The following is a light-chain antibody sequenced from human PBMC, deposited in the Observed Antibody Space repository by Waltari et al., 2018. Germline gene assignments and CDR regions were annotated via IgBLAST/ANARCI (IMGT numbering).Light chain of an antibody. Sequence: EIVLTQSPGTLSLSPRERATLSCRASQSVSSRYLAWYQQKPGQAPRLLIYATSSRATGIPDRVSGSGSATDFTLTISRLEPEDFAVYYCQQYDSLWTFGPGTKVEIK. V-gene: IGKV3-20*01. J-gene: IGKJ1*01. CDR1: QSVSSRY. CDR3: QQYDSLWT. CDR2: ATS.